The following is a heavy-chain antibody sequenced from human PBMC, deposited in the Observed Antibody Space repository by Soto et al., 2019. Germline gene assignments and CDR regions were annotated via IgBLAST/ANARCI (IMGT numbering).Heavy chain of an antibody. CDR2: ITSDSSDI. CDR1: GITCRSYS. V-gene: IGHV3-21*01. J-gene: IGHJ4*02. Sequence: SLRLSCGASGITCRSYSMSWVRQAPGKGLEWVAYITSDSSDIYYEDSVKGRFTISRDNGENSLYLQMTSLGAEDTGVYYCATTYCSGGYCFSYEYWGEGVLVTVSS. D-gene: IGHD2-15*01. CDR3: ATTYCSGGYCFSYEY.